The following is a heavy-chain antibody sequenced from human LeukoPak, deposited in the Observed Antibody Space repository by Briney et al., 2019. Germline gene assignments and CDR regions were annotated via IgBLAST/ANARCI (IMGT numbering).Heavy chain of an antibody. D-gene: IGHD4-17*01. CDR3: ARDLVTVTKGFDI. CDR1: GGSIRNYY. J-gene: IGHJ3*02. V-gene: IGHV4-59*01. Sequence: SETLSLTCTVSGGSIRNYYWNWIRQPPGKGLEWIGYIYHSGSTNYNPSLKSRVTISIDTSRNQFSLRLSSVTAADTAVYYCARDLVTVTKGFDIWGQGTMVSVSS. CDR2: IYHSGST.